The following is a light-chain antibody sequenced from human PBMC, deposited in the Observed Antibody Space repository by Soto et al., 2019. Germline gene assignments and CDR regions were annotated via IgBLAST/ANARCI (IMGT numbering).Light chain of an antibody. V-gene: IGKV3-11*01. Sequence: EIVLTQSPATLSLSPGERATLSCRASPTIKTYLAWYQQKPGQAPRLLISDASNRATGVPARFSVSGSGTDFTRTINNLDPEDFAVYFCQQRNDWPRITFGHGPRLEIK. CDR1: PTIKTY. CDR2: DAS. J-gene: IGKJ5*01. CDR3: QQRNDWPRIT.